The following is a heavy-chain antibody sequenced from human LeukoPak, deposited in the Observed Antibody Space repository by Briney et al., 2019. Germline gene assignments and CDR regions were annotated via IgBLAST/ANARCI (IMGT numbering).Heavy chain of an antibody. D-gene: IGHD3-22*01. Sequence: GRSLRLSCAASGFIFSTYAIHWVRQAPGKGLEWVAVISYDGRNKYYADSVQGRFSISRDNSKNTLSLQMNSLRPEDTALYYCARDVSHYDRSGYSLDYWGQGTLVTVSS. CDR3: ARDVSHYDRSGYSLDY. CDR2: ISYDGRNK. J-gene: IGHJ4*02. CDR1: GFIFSTYA. V-gene: IGHV3-30*04.